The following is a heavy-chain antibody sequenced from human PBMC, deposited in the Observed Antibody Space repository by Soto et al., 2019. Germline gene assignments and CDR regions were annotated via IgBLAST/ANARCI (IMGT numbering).Heavy chain of an antibody. CDR1: GFTFGDYA. V-gene: IGHV3-49*03. CDR3: TSWDYDILTGYYTGDAFDI. Sequence: SLRLSCTASGFTFGDYAMSWFRQAPGKGLEWVGFIRSKAYGGTTEYAASVKGRFTISRDDSKSIAYLQMNSLKTEDTAVYYCTSWDYDILTGYYTGDAFDIWGQGTMVTVSS. CDR2: IRSKAYGGTT. D-gene: IGHD3-9*01. J-gene: IGHJ3*02.